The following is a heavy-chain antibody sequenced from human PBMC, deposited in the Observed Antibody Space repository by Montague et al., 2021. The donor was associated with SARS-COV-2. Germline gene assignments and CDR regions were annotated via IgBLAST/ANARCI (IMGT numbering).Heavy chain of an antibody. V-gene: IGHV3-21*01. D-gene: IGHD3-16*01. Sequence: SLRLSCAASGFTFSSYSMNWVRQAPGKGLEWVSSISSSSSYIYYADSVKGRFTISRDNAKNSLYLQMNSLRAEDTAVYYCARDSPDYVWGCYGMDVWGQGTTVTVSS. CDR3: ARDSPDYVWGCYGMDV. CDR2: ISSSSSYI. J-gene: IGHJ6*02. CDR1: GFTFSSYS.